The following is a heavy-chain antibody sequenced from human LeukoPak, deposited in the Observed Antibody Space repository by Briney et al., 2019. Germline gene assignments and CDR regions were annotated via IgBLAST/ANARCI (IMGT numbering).Heavy chain of an antibody. CDR3: ARWLSYKIDSNGFLDY. J-gene: IGHJ4*02. CDR2: IWFDGSRE. Sequence: PGGSLRLSCAASGFTFNRNGMHWVRQAPGKGLEWVALIWFDGSREYYGDSVKGRFIISRDNSKNTLYLQMNSLRAEDTAVYYCARWLSYKIDSNGFLDYWGQGTLVIVSS. D-gene: IGHD3-22*01. CDR1: GFTFNRNG. V-gene: IGHV3-33*01.